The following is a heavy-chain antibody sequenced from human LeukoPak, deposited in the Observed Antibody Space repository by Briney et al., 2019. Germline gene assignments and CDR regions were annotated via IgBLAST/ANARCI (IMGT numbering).Heavy chain of an antibody. CDR3: TIDLMTGFSSGWHFGY. D-gene: IGHD6-19*01. CDR1: GFTFITYS. CDR2: ISSSSSYI. V-gene: IGHV3-21*01. Sequence: GSLRPSCAASGFTFITYSMNWVRPAPGKGLEWVSSISSSSSYIYYADSVKGRFTISRDNAKHSLFLQMNSLRAEDTAVDYCTIDLMTGFSSGWHFGYWGQGTLATVSS. J-gene: IGHJ4*02.